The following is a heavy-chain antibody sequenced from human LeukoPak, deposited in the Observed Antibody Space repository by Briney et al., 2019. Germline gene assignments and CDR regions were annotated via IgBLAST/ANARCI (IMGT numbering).Heavy chain of an antibody. CDR2: ISGSGGST. V-gene: IGHV3-23*01. Sequence: SGGSLRLSCAASGFTFSSYAMSWVRQAPGKGLEWVSAISGSGGSTYYADSVKGRFTISRDNSKNTLYLQMNSLRAEDTAVYYCARARCSGGSCYLVPFDYWGQGTLVTVSS. D-gene: IGHD2-15*01. J-gene: IGHJ4*02. CDR3: ARARCSGGSCYLVPFDY. CDR1: GFTFSSYA.